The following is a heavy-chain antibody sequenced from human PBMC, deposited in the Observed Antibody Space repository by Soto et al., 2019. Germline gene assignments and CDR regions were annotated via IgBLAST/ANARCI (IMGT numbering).Heavy chain of an antibody. CDR1: GYTFSNFW. Sequence: GESLKISCQCSGYTFSNFWIAWVRQLPGKGLEWMGIIYPGDYETRYSPSFHGKVTISADRSIGTAYLQWSSLEASDSAFYFCARSSRSSPYFDYWGQGALVTVSS. CDR2: IYPGDYET. D-gene: IGHD6-13*01. CDR3: ARSSRSSPYFDY. V-gene: IGHV5-51*01. J-gene: IGHJ4*02.